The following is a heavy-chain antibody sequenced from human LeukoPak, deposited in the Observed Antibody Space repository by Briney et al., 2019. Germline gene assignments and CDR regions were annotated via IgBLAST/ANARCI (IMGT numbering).Heavy chain of an antibody. Sequence: ASVNVSCTVSGYTLTELSMHWVRQAPGKGLEWMGGFDPEDGETIYAQKFQGRVTMTEDTSTDTAYMELSSLRSEDTAVYYCATATRGMVDYWGQGTLVTVSS. D-gene: IGHD2-8*01. CDR2: FDPEDGET. CDR1: GYTLTELS. J-gene: IGHJ4*02. V-gene: IGHV1-24*01. CDR3: ATATRGMVDY.